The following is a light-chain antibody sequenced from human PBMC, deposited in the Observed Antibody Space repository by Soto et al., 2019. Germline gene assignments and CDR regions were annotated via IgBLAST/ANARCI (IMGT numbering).Light chain of an antibody. CDR2: VAS. CDR1: QGANTF. J-gene: IGKJ4*01. CDR3: HQVNSYPHT. V-gene: IGKV1-9*01. Sequence: DIQLTQSPSFLSASVGDRVNITCRASQGANTFLAWYQQKAGRAPRLLIYVASSLQTGVPSRFSGSGSGTEFTLTINSMQTQDVANYYCHQVNSYPHTFGGGTKVDI.